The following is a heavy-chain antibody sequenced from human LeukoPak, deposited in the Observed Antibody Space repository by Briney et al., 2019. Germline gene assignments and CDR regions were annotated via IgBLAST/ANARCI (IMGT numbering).Heavy chain of an antibody. V-gene: IGHV3-33*01. D-gene: IGHD5-24*01. CDR3: ARDPVEMATMPDY. CDR1: GFTFSSYG. Sequence: GGSLRLSCAASGFTFSSYGMHWVRQAPGKGLEWVAVIWYDGSNKYYADSVKGRFTTSRDNSKNTLYLQMNSLRAEDTAVYYCARDPVEMATMPDYWGQGTLVTVSS. J-gene: IGHJ4*02. CDR2: IWYDGSNK.